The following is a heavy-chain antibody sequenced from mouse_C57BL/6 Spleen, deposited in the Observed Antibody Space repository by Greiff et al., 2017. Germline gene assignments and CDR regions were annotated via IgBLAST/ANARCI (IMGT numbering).Heavy chain of an antibody. CDR1: GFTFSSYG. D-gene: IGHD2-3*01. V-gene: IGHV5-6*01. CDR3: ARNSLYDGYYYAMDY. CDR2: ISSGGSYT. J-gene: IGHJ4*01. Sequence: EVQLVESGGDLVKPGGSLKLSCAASGFTFSSYGMSWVRQTPDKRLEWVATISSGGSYTYYPDSVKGRFTISRDNAKNTLYLQMSSLKSEDTAMYYCARNSLYDGYYYAMDYWGQGTSVTVSS.